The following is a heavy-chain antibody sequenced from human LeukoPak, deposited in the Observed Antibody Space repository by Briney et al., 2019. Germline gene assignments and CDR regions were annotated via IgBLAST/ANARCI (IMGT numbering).Heavy chain of an antibody. Sequence: GGSLRLSCAASGFTISNNFMSWVRQAPGKGLEWVSVIYAGGNTYYADSVKGRFTISRDNSKNTLFLQMNSLRDEDTAVYYCARGVAAAGTTLDYWGQGTLVTVSS. V-gene: IGHV3-66*01. CDR3: ARGVAAAGTTLDY. D-gene: IGHD6-13*01. CDR2: IYAGGNT. J-gene: IGHJ4*02. CDR1: GFTISNNF.